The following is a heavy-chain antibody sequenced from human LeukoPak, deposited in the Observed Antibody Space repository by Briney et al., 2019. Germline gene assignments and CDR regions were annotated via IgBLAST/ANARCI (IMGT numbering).Heavy chain of an antibody. J-gene: IGHJ4*02. D-gene: IGHD2-21*01. V-gene: IGHV1-69*04. CDR2: IIPILGIA. Sequence: ASVKVSCKASGGTFSSYAISWVRQAPGQGLEWMGRIIPILGIANYAQKFQGRVTITADKSTSTAYMELSSLRSEDTAVYYCARGLLHCGGDCFDYWGQGTLVTVSS. CDR3: ARGLLHCGGDCFDY. CDR1: GGTFSSYA.